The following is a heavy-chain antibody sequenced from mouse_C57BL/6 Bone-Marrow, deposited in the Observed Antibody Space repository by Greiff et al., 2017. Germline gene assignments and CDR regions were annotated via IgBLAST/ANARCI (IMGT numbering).Heavy chain of an antibody. J-gene: IGHJ2*01. D-gene: IGHD1-1*01. CDR3: ARGALYGSIFDY. CDR1: GYTFTDHT. V-gene: IGHV1-78*01. Sequence: QVQLQQSDAELVKPGASVKISCKASGYTFTDHTIPWMKQRPEQGLEWIGYIYTRDGSTKYNEKFKGKATLTADKHSNTAYMQLNSLTSEDSAVYFCARGALYGSIFDYWGQGTTLTVSS. CDR2: IYTRDGST.